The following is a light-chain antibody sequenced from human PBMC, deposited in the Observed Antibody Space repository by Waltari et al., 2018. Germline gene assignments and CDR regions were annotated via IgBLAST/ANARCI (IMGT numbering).Light chain of an antibody. CDR2: RNN. J-gene: IGLJ3*02. V-gene: IGLV1-44*01. CDR1: DSNIARNS. CDR3: AAWDDSRNGWV. Sequence: QSVLTQPPSASGTPGQTVTISCSGGDSNIARNSANWYQKFPGAAPKLLIFRNNQRPSGVPDRFSGSKSGTSASLAISGLQSEDESDYFCAAWDDSRNGWVFGEGTRVAVL.